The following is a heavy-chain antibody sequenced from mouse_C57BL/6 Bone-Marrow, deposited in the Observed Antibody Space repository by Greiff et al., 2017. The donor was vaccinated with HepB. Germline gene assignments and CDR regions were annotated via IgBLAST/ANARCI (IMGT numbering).Heavy chain of an antibody. CDR3: AREGDGYY. D-gene: IGHD2-3*01. CDR2: INPYNGGT. CDR1: GYTFTDYY. V-gene: IGHV1-19*01. J-gene: IGHJ2*01. Sequence: VQLKESGPVLVKPGASVKMSCKASGYTFTDYYMNWVKQSHGKSLEWIGVINPYNGGTSYNQKFKGKATLTVDKSSSTAYMELNSLTSEDSAVYYCAREGDGYYWGQGTTLTVSS.